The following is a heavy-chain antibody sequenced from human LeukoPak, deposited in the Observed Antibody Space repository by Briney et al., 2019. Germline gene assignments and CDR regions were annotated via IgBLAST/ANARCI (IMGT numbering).Heavy chain of an antibody. Sequence: SETLSLTCTVSADSINSYYWGWVRQPAGRGLGWIGRIYTTGRADYDPSLQSRVTMSVDTSQKQFSLNLRSVTAADTAFYFCARHGYTASHFFLDYWSQGTLVTVSS. D-gene: IGHD5-18*01. CDR1: ADSINSYY. J-gene: IGHJ4*02. V-gene: IGHV4-4*07. CDR3: ARHGYTASHFFLDY. CDR2: IYTTGRA.